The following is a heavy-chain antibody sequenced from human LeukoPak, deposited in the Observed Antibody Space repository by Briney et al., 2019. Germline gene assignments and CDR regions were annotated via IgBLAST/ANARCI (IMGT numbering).Heavy chain of an antibody. V-gene: IGHV1-2*06. CDR1: GYTFTGYY. J-gene: IGHJ3*02. Sequence: SVKFSCKASGYTFTGYYIHWVRQAPRQGLDWMGRINPNNGGTNYAQKFQGRVTMTRDMSMSTAYMELSRLRSDDTAVYYCAGEDNSSGYRPFDIWGQGTMVTVPS. CDR2: INPNNGGT. D-gene: IGHD3-22*01. CDR3: AGEDNSSGYRPFDI.